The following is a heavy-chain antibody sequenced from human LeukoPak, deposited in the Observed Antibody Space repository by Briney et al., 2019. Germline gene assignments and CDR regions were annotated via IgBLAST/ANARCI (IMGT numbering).Heavy chain of an antibody. CDR2: IIPILGIA. V-gene: IGHV1-69*04. D-gene: IGHD3-9*01. CDR3: ATPDWALRAHPDYFDY. CDR1: GGTFSSYA. Sequence: ASVTVSCKASGGTFSSYAISWVRQAPGQGLEWMGRIIPILGIANYAQKFQGRVTITADKSTSTAYMELSSLRSEDTAVYYCATPDWALRAHPDYFDYWGQGTLVTVSS. J-gene: IGHJ4*02.